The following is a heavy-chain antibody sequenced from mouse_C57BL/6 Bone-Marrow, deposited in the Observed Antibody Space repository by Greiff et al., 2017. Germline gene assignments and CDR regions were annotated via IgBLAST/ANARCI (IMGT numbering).Heavy chain of an antibody. CDR3: ATAYYGSSYVWYFDV. CDR2: LNPSSGYT. V-gene: IGHV1-7*01. J-gene: IGHJ1*03. CDR1: GYTFTSYW. D-gene: IGHD1-1*01. Sequence: QVQLKESGAELAKPGASVKLSCKASGYTFTSYWMHWVKQRPGQGLEWIGYLNPSSGYTKYNQKFKDKATLTADKSSSTAYMQLSSLTYEDSAVYYCATAYYGSSYVWYFDVWGTGTTVTVSS.